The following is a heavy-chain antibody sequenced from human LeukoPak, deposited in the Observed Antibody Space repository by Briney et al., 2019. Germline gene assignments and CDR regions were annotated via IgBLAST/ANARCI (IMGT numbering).Heavy chain of an antibody. D-gene: IGHD3-16*01. J-gene: IGHJ4*02. CDR3: AWGGSPGRFDY. CDR2: IYPGDTDT. CDR1: GYSFTSYL. V-gene: IGHV5-51*01. Sequence: GESLKISCRGSGYSFTSYLIGWVRRMLGKGLEWMGIIYPGDTDTRYGPSFQGHVTMSANKSTSSAYLQWSSLKASDTDMYYCAWGGSPGRFDYWGQGTLVTVSS.